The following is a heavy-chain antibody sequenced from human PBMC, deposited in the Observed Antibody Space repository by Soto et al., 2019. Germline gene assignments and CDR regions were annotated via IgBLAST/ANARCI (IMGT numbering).Heavy chain of an antibody. J-gene: IGHJ4*02. CDR3: AREVGGQQLVADY. V-gene: IGHV3-7*05. CDR1: GFTFSSYW. Sequence: GGSLRLSCAASGFTFSSYWMSWVRQAPGKGLEWVANIKQDGSEKYYVDSVKGRFTISRDNAKNSLYLQMNSLRAEDTAVYYCAREVGGQQLVADYWGQGTLVTVSS. D-gene: IGHD6-13*01. CDR2: IKQDGSEK.